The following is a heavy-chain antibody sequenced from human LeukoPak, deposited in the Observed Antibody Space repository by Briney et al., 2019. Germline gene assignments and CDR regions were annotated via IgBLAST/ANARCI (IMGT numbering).Heavy chain of an antibody. CDR1: GFTFSSYA. D-gene: IGHD3-22*01. J-gene: IGHJ5*02. CDR3: ARDSYDSSGYLGWFDP. V-gene: IGHV3-64*04. Sequence: QPGGSLRLSCSASGFTFSSYAMHWVRQAPGKGLEYVSAISSNGGSTYYADSVKGRFTISRDNSKNTLYLQMNSLRAEDTAVYYCARDSYDSSGYLGWFDPWGQGTLVTVSS. CDR2: ISSNGGST.